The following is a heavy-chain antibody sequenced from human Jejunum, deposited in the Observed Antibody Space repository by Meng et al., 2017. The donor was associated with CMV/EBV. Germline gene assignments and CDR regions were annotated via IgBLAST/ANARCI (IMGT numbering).Heavy chain of an antibody. J-gene: IGHJ4*02. V-gene: IGHV2-5*02. CDR3: AHRHRLRDFDY. D-gene: IGHD4-17*01. CDR1: GFSLSTPRVG. CDR2: IYWDDDK. Sequence: QIHMEESGPTIVKPTQTLTLTCTFSGFSLSTPRVGVGWILQPPGKALEWLALIYWDDDKRYSPSLKNRLTITKDTSKNQVVLTLTNIDPVDTATYYCAHRHRLRDFDYWGQGTLVTVSS.